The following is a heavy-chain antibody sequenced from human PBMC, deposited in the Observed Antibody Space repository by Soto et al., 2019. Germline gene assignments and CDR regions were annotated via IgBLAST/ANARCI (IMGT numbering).Heavy chain of an antibody. CDR1: GYTFTSYG. Sequence: ASVKVSCKASGYTFTSYGISWVRQAPGQGLEWMRWISAYNGNTNYAQKLQGRVTMTTDTSTSTAYMELRSLRSDDTAVYFCSRDLAYYDILPGYLRHGKIDYWGQGTLVTVS. V-gene: IGHV1-18*01. D-gene: IGHD3-9*01. CDR3: SRDLAYYDILPGYLRHGKIDY. CDR2: ISAYNGNT. J-gene: IGHJ4*02.